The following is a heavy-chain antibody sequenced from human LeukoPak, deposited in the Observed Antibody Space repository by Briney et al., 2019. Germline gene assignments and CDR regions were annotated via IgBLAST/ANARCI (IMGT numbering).Heavy chain of an antibody. V-gene: IGHV4-34*01. J-gene: IGHJ4*02. CDR3: ARAPDDYDFWSGPFDY. CDR1: GGSFSGYY. Sequence: SETLSLTCAVYGGSFSGYYWSWIRQPPGKGLEWIGEINHSGSTNYNPSLKSRVTISVDTSKNQFSLKLSSVTAADTAVYYCARAPDDYDFWSGPFDYWGRGTLVTVSS. D-gene: IGHD3-3*01. CDR2: INHSGST.